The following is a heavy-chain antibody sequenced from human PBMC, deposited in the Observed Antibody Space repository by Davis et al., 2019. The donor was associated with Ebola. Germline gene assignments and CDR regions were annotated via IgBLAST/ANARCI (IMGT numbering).Heavy chain of an antibody. J-gene: IGHJ3*01. CDR3: AKDTSNVWFDV. Sequence: RGSLTLSCAVSTLIVSDYYMGWVRPAPGQGPEWVPLIYSGGSRYYPDSVKGRFTISRDNSKNTLHLQMNSLRVEDTAIYYCAKDTSNVWFDVWGQGTMVTVAS. V-gene: IGHV3-53*01. D-gene: IGHD6-19*01. CDR1: TLIVSDYY. CDR2: IYSGGSR.